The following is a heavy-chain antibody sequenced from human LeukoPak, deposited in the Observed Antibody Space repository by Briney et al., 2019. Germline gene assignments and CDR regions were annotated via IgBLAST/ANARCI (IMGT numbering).Heavy chain of an antibody. CDR3: ARVDTVTTTFDY. CDR1: GDSMSSYY. CDR2: IYYSGST. D-gene: IGHD4-17*01. Sequence: SETLSLTCTVSGDSMSSYYWSWIRQSPGKGLEWIGYIYYSGSTNYNPSLKSRVTISVDTSENQFSLKLSSVTAADTAVYYCARVDTVTTTFDYWGQGTLVTVSS. V-gene: IGHV4-59*01. J-gene: IGHJ4*02.